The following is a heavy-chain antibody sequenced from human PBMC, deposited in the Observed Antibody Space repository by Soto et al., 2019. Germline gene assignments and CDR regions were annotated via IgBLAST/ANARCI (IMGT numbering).Heavy chain of an antibody. V-gene: IGHV1-2*04. CDR3: AIEYRSGFGGVIALDY. CDR2: INPNSGGT. J-gene: IGHJ4*02. D-gene: IGHD3-16*02. CDR1: GYTFTGYY. Sequence: ASVKVSCKASGYTFTGYYMHWVRQAPGQGLEWMGWINPNSGGTNYAQKFQGWVTMTRDTSISTAYMELSRLRSDDTAVYYCAIEYRSGFGGVIALDYWGQGTLVTVSS.